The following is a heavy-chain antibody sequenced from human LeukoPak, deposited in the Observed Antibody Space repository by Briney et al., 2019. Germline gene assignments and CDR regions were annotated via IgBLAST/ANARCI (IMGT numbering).Heavy chain of an antibody. Sequence: PGGSLRLSCAASGFTFSSYSMNWVRQAPGKGLEWVSSISSSSSYIYYADSVKGRFTISRANAKNSLYLQMNRLRAEDTAVYYCAREPLPQDYYDSSGYYENAFDIWGQGTMVTVSS. CDR1: GFTFSSYS. CDR3: AREPLPQDYYDSSGYYENAFDI. J-gene: IGHJ3*02. D-gene: IGHD3-22*01. V-gene: IGHV3-21*01. CDR2: ISSSSSYI.